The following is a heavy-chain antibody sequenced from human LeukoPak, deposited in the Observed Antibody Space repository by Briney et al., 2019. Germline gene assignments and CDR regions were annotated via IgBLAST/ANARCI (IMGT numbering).Heavy chain of an antibody. Sequence: GGSLRLSCAASGFTFSTYPLHWVRQAPGKGLEWMAVISYDGTNKYYADSVQGRFIISRDDSKNTLYLQMNSLRAEDTAVYYCARDLAMVSPTHWGQGTLVTVSS. V-gene: IGHV3-30*04. D-gene: IGHD5-18*01. J-gene: IGHJ4*02. CDR1: GFTFSTYP. CDR2: ISYDGTNK. CDR3: ARDLAMVSPTH.